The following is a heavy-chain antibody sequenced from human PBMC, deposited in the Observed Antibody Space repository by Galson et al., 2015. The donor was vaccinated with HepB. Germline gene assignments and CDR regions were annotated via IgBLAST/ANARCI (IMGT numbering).Heavy chain of an antibody. CDR3: ARQSGDYAFNFDY. CDR1: GFTFTGYR. J-gene: IGHJ4*02. Sequence: SLRLSCAASGFTFTGYRMSWVRQAPGKGLEWVANIKQDGSEKYSVDSVRGRFTISRDNAKNSLYLQMNSLRADDTAVYYCARQSGDYAFNFDYWGQGTLVTVSS. D-gene: IGHD4-17*01. CDR2: IKQDGSEK. V-gene: IGHV3-7*03.